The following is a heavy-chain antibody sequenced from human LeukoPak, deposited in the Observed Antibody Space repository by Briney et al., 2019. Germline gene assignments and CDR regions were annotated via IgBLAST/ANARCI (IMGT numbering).Heavy chain of an antibody. CDR1: GGSISSSSYD. CDR3: ARQHKSYYMDV. Sequence: SETLSLTCTVSGGSISSSSYDWGWIRQPPGKGLEWIGSIYYSGSTYYNPSLKSRVTISVDTSKNQFSLKLSSVTAADTAVYYCARQHKSYYMDVWGKGTTVTVSS. CDR2: IYYSGST. J-gene: IGHJ6*03. V-gene: IGHV4-39*01.